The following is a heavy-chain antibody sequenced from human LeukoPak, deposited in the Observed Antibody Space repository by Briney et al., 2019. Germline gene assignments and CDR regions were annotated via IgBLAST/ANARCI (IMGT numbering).Heavy chain of an antibody. CDR2: INILSNYI. CDR3: ARDSHSSSWYSEFDY. CDR1: GFTFSGYS. D-gene: IGHD6-13*01. V-gene: IGHV3-21*01. Sequence: GGSLRLSCAASGFTFSGYSMKWVRQAPGKGLEWVSSINILSNYIYYTDSVKGRFTISRDNAKNSLYLQMNSLRAEDTAVYYCARDSHSSSWYSEFDYWGQGTLVTVSS. J-gene: IGHJ4*02.